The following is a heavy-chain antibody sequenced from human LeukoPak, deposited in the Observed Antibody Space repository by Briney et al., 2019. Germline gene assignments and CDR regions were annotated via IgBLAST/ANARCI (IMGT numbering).Heavy chain of an antibody. CDR2: ISGSGGRT. CDR3: ATPYYDSSGYLFPFDY. Sequence: PGGSLRLSCAASGLTFSNYAMSWVRQAPGKGLQWVSGISGSGGRTYYADSVMGRFTISRDNSKSTLYLQMNSLRAEDTAVYYCATPYYDSSGYLFPFDYWGQGTLVTVSS. V-gene: IGHV3-23*01. D-gene: IGHD3-22*01. CDR1: GLTFSNYA. J-gene: IGHJ4*02.